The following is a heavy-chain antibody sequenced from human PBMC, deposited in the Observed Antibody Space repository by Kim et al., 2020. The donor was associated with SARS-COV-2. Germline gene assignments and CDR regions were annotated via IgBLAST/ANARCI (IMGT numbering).Heavy chain of an antibody. CDR3: ARDCHDSSGYYYFVCYYGMDV. CDR2: INSDGSST. Sequence: GGSLRLSCAASGFTFSSYWMHWVRQAPGKGLVWVSRINSDGSSTSYADSVKGRFTISRDNAKNTLYLQMNSLRAEDTAVYYCARDCHDSSGYYYFVCYYGMDVWGQGTTVTVSS. J-gene: IGHJ6*02. V-gene: IGHV3-74*01. D-gene: IGHD3-22*01. CDR1: GFTFSSYW.